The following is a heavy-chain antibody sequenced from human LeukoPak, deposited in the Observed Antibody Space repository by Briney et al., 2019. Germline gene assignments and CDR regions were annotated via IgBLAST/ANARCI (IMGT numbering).Heavy chain of an antibody. CDR1: GGTFSSYA. CDR2: IIPIFGTA. CDR3: GAPMVQGAYYYMDA. V-gene: IGHV1-69*13. Sequence: SVKVSCKASGGTFSSYAISWVRQAPGHGLEWMGGIIPIFGTANYAQKFQGRVTITADESTSTAYMELSSLRSEDTAVYYCGAPMVQGAYYYMDAWGEGTTVTVSS. D-gene: IGHD3-10*01. J-gene: IGHJ6*03.